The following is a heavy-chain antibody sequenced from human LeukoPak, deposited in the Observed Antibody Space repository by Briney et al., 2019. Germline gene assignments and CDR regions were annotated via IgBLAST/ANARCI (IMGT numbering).Heavy chain of an antibody. Sequence: PGGSLRLSCAASGFTFSSYEMNWVRQAPGKGLEWVSYISSSGSTIYYADSVRGRFTISRDNAKNSLYLQMNSLRAEDTAVYYWARVAGYSSGWYPGCFHPRGQGTLVTVSS. V-gene: IGHV3-48*03. CDR3: ARVAGYSSGWYPGCFHP. D-gene: IGHD6-19*01. CDR2: ISSSGSTI. J-gene: IGHJ5*02. CDR1: GFTFSSYE.